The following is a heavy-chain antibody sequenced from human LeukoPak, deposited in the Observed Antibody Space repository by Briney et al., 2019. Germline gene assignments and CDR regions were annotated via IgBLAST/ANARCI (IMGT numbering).Heavy chain of an antibody. J-gene: IGHJ4*02. V-gene: IGHV3-21*01. D-gene: IGHD5-18*01. CDR2: ISSSSGYI. Sequence: GGSLRLSCAASGFTFSSYSMNWVRQTPGKGLEWVSSISSSSGYINYADSVKGRFTVSRDNAKNSLYLQMNSLRAEDTAVYYCARDHQGRYSYGNLDYWGQGTLVTVSS. CDR3: ARDHQGRYSYGNLDY. CDR1: GFTFSSYS.